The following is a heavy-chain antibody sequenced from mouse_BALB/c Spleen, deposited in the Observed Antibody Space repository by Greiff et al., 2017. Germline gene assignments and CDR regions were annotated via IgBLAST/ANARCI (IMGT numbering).Heavy chain of an antibody. V-gene: IGHV5-9-3*01. J-gene: IGHJ3*01. Sequence: EVKLQESGGGLVKPGGSLKLSCAASGFTFSSYAMSWVRQTPEKRLEWVATISSGGSYTYYPDSVKGRFTISRDNAKNTLYLQMSSLRSEDTAMYYCARRDGGWGQGTLVTVSA. CDR2: ISSGGSYT. CDR1: GFTFSSYA. D-gene: IGHD3-3*01. CDR3: ARRDGG.